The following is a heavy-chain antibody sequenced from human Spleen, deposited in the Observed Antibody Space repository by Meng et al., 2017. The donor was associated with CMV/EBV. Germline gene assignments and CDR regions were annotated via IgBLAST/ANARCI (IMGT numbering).Heavy chain of an antibody. CDR3: AKSVYTMTGFYYYLDV. V-gene: IGHV3-23*01. CDR2: ISGSGGTP. J-gene: IGHJ6*02. Sequence: GGSLRLSCIVSGFTFSKYSMSWVRQAPGKGLEWVSSISGSGGTPLYADSVKGWLTIFRDNSKNTLDLQLNSLRAEDTAIYYCAKSVYTMTGFYYYLDVWGQGTMVTVSS. D-gene: IGHD3-10*01. CDR1: GFTFSKYS.